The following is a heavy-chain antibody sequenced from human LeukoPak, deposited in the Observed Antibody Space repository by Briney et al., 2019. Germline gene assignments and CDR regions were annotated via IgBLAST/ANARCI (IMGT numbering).Heavy chain of an antibody. D-gene: IGHD2-2*01. CDR1: GGSISSYY. Sequence: PSETLSLTCTVSGGSISSYYWNWIRQPAGKGLEWIGRIYTSGSTNYNPSLKSRVTMSVDTSKNQFSLKLSSVTAADTAVYYCARSGCSSTSCLFDPWGQGTLVTVSS. CDR2: IYTSGST. CDR3: ARSGCSSTSCLFDP. J-gene: IGHJ5*02. V-gene: IGHV4-4*07.